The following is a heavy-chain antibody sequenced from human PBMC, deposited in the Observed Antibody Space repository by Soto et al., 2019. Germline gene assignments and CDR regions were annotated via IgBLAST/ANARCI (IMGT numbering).Heavy chain of an antibody. Sequence: SETLSLTCTVSGGSISSGDYYWSWIRQPPGKGLEWIGYIYYSGSTYYNPSLKSRVTISVDTSKNQFSLKLSSVTAADTAVYYCARARGGLLWFGEPIRDYGMDVWGQGTTVTVSS. CDR3: ARARGGLLWFGEPIRDYGMDV. D-gene: IGHD3-10*01. CDR2: IYYSGST. V-gene: IGHV4-30-4*01. CDR1: GGSISSGDYY. J-gene: IGHJ6*02.